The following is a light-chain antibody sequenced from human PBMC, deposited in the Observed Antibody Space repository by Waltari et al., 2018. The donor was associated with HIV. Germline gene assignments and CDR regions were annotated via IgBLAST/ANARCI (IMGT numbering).Light chain of an antibody. CDR2: AAS. CDR3: QQLNSYPPIP. CDR1: QGISSY. J-gene: IGKJ5*01. V-gene: IGKV1-9*01. Sequence: DIQLTQSPSFLSASVGDRVTITCRASQGISSYLAWYQQKPGKAPKLLIYAASTLQSGVPSMFSGSGSGTELTLTISSLQPKDFATYYCQQLNSYPPIPFGQGTRLEIK.